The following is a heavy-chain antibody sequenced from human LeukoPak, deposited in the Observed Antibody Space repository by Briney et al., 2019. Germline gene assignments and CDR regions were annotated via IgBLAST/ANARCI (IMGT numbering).Heavy chain of an antibody. CDR2: INHSGST. CDR3: ARHAFSSSSAYIDY. D-gene: IGHD6-6*01. J-gene: IGHJ4*02. V-gene: IGHV4-34*01. CDR1: GGSFSGYY. Sequence: PSETLSLTCAVYGGSFSGYYWSWIRQPPGKGLEWIGEINHSGSTNYNPSLKSRVTISVDTSKNQFSLKLSSVTAADTAVYYCARHAFSSSSAYIDYWGQGTLVTVSS.